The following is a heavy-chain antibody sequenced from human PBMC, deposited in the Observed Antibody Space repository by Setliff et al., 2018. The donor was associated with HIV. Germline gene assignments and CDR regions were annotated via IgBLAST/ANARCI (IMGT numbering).Heavy chain of an antibody. Sequence: ASETLSLTCIVSGGSISSSTYYWGWIRQPPGEGLEWIGSINYSGTTYYNPSLKSRVTISVDTSKNQFSLKLNSVTATDTAVYYCARHPEQWLAHFDYWGQGTLVTSPQ. V-gene: IGHV4-39*01. CDR1: GGSISSSTYY. J-gene: IGHJ4*02. D-gene: IGHD6-19*01. CDR3: ARHPEQWLAHFDY. CDR2: INYSGTT.